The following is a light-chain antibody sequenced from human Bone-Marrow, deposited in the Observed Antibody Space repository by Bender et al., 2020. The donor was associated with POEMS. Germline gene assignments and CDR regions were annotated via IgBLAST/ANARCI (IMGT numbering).Light chain of an antibody. Sequence: QSVLTQPPSVSGAPGHNVTISCTGSSSNIGAGFHVHWYRQLPGTGPKLLIYDNTNRPSGVPARISGSKSGTSAFLAITGLQADDEADYCCQSYDSSLGGAGFGRGTKVTVL. J-gene: IGLJ3*02. CDR1: SSNIGAGFH. V-gene: IGLV1-40*01. CDR3: QSYDSSLGGAG. CDR2: DNT.